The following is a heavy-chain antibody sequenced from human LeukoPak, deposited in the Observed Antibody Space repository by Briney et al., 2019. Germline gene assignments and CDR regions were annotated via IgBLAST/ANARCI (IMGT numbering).Heavy chain of an antibody. CDR1: GYSISSGYY. D-gene: IGHD6-13*01. Sequence: SETLSLTCTVSGYSISSGYYWGWIRQPPGKGLEWIGSIYHSGSTYYNPSLKSRATISVDTSKNQFSLRLSSVTAADTAVYYCAREYSSSWYSTGMDVWGKGTTVNISS. V-gene: IGHV4-38-2*02. CDR3: AREYSSSWYSTGMDV. CDR2: IYHSGST. J-gene: IGHJ6*04.